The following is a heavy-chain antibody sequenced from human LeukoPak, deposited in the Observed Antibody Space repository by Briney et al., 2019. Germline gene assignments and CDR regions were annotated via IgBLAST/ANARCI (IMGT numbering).Heavy chain of an antibody. D-gene: IGHD2-2*01. CDR2: IHPGDSNA. V-gene: IGHV5-51*01. J-gene: IGHJ4*02. Sequence: GESLKISCKASGYSFTSYLIAWVRQMPGKGLEWMGIIHPGDSNARYSPSFQGQVTVSVDHSITTAYLQWSSLKASDSAMYYCARLIGYCSSTSCYGGFDYWGQGTLVTVSS. CDR3: ARLIGYCSSTSCYGGFDY. CDR1: GYSFTSYL.